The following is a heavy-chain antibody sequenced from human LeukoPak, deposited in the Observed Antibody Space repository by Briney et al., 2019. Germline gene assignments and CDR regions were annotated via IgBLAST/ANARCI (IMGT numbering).Heavy chain of an antibody. V-gene: IGHV1-46*03. D-gene: IGHD3-22*01. CDR2: INPSGGST. Sequence: ASVKVSCKASGYTFTSYYMHWVRQAPGQGLEWMGIINPSGGSTSYAQKFQGRVTMTRDTSTSTVYMELSSLRSEDTAVYYCALLVVITDDAFDIWGQGTMVTVSS. J-gene: IGHJ3*02. CDR3: ALLVVITDDAFDI. CDR1: GYTFTSYY.